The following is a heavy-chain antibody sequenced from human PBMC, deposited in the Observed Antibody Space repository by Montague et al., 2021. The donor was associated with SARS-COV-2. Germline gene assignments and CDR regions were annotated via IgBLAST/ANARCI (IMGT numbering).Heavy chain of an antibody. V-gene: IGHV6-1*01. CDR3: ARGQNFGSGNSCNFDH. CDR1: GDSVSSNSAT. D-gene: IGHD3-10*01. Sequence: CAISGDSVSSNSATWNWIRQSPSRGLEWLGRTYYRSKWSTNYAVSVQSQITVNPDTSKNHFSLQLNSVTPEDTAVYYCARGQNFGSGNSCNFDHWGQGTLVTVSS. J-gene: IGHJ4*02. CDR2: TYYRSKWST.